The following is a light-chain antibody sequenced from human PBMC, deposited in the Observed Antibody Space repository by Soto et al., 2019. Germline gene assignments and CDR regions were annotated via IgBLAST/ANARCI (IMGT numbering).Light chain of an antibody. CDR1: QSVGSS. Sequence: EIVLTQSPDTLSLSPGERATLSCRASQSVGSSLAWYHRKPGQAPRLLIYVASNRATGIPARFSGSGSGTDFPLTISSLEPEDFAVYYCQQRSNWPPEVTFGPGTKVDIK. CDR3: QQRSNWPPEVT. J-gene: IGKJ3*01. V-gene: IGKV3-11*01. CDR2: VAS.